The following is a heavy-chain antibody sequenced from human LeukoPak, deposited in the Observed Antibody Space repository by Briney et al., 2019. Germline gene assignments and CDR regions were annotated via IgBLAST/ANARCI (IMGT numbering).Heavy chain of an antibody. Sequence: ASVKVSCKASGFALTTYNIVWLRQAPGQGLEWMGWINIYNGNTNYAQRLQGRVTMTTDTSTSTAYMELMSLRSDDTAVYYCAREYSGRGSGTFDYWGQGTLVTVSS. CDR3: AREYSGRGSGTFDY. D-gene: IGHD1-26*01. CDR2: INIYNGNT. V-gene: IGHV1-18*01. J-gene: IGHJ4*02. CDR1: GFALTTYN.